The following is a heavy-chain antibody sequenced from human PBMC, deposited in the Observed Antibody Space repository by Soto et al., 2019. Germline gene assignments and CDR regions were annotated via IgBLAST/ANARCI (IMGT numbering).Heavy chain of an antibody. CDR1: GGSISSGGNS. Sequence: QLQLQESGSGLVTPSQTLSLTCAVSGGSISSGGNSWNWIRQPPGKGLEWIGNIYHSGSTYYNASLKSRVTISVDRSKNQFSLKLSSVTAADTAVYYCGIGDYANAFDIWGQGTMVTVSS. CDR3: GIGDYANAFDI. D-gene: IGHD4-17*01. J-gene: IGHJ3*02. CDR2: IYHSGST. V-gene: IGHV4-30-2*01.